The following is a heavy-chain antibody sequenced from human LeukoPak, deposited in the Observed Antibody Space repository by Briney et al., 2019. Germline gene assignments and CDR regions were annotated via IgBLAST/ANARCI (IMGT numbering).Heavy chain of an antibody. CDR1: GFTFSSYE. CDR3: ARATLDN. J-gene: IGHJ4*02. V-gene: IGHV3-53*01. CDR2: IYTDGST. Sequence: PGGSLRLSCAASGFTFSSYEMNWVRQAPGKGLEWVSVIYTDGSTKSADSVKARFTISRDTSKNTVYLQMNSLRVEDTAVYYCARATLDNWGQGTLVTVSS.